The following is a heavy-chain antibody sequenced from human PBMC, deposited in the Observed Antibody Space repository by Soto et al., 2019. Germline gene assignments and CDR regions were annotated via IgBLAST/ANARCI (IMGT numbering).Heavy chain of an antibody. CDR1: GYTFTSYA. Sequence: ASVKVSCKASGYTFTSYAMHWVRQAPGQRLEWMGWINAGNGNTKYSQKFQGRVTITRDTSASTAYMELSSLRSEDTAVYYCARSRADDYSTNFDYWGQGTLVTVSS. D-gene: IGHD4-4*01. V-gene: IGHV1-3*01. J-gene: IGHJ4*02. CDR2: INAGNGNT. CDR3: ARSRADDYSTNFDY.